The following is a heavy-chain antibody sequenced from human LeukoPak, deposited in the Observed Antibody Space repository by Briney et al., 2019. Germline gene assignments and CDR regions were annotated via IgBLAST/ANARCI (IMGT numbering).Heavy chain of an antibody. CDR2: IYPGDSDT. Sequence: PGESLKISCKASGYSFTSYWIAWVRQMPGKGLEWMGIIYPGDSDTRYSPSFQGQVTISADKSISTAYLQWSSLKASDTAMYYCARLQGSRSHQYYFDYWGQGTLVTVSS. CDR3: ARLQGSRSHQYYFDY. CDR1: GYSFTSYW. D-gene: IGHD2-15*01. V-gene: IGHV5-51*01. J-gene: IGHJ4*02.